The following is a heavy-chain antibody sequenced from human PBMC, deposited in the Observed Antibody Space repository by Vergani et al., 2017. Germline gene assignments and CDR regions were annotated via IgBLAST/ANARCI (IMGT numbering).Heavy chain of an antibody. CDR1: GFGFKNFA. CDR2: ISKDGTHD. Sequence: QVRLVESGGGVVQPGRSLTLTCSASGFGFKNFAMHWVRQAPGKGLEWVATISKDGTHDYYEPSVRGRFAVSRDNFKNTMYLQMDRLTTDDTAVYFCAIYGTDILVSSSYYSHLLYYWGQGILVTVSS. J-gene: IGHJ4*02. V-gene: IGHV3-30*03. CDR3: AIYGTDILVSSSYYSHLLYY. D-gene: IGHD3-22*01.